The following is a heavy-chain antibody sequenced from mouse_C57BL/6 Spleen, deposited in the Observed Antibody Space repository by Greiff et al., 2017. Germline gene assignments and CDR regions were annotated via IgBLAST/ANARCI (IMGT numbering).Heavy chain of an antibody. CDR3: ARSLYDYDNYAMDY. CDR1: GYTFTDYN. CDR2: INPNNGGT. J-gene: IGHJ4*01. V-gene: IGHV1-18*01. Sequence: VQLQQSGPELVKPGASVKIPCKASGYTFTDYNMDWVKQSHGKSLEWIGDINPNNGGTIYNQKFKGKATLTVDKSSSTAYMELRSLTSEDTAVYYCARSLYDYDNYAMDYWGQGTSVTVSS. D-gene: IGHD2-4*01.